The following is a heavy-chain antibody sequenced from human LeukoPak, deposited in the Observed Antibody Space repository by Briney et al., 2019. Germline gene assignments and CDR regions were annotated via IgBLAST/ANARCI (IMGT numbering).Heavy chain of an antibody. CDR2: MDWSSGNT. CDR1: GYTFTSYD. V-gene: IGHV1-8*01. D-gene: IGHD3-22*01. CDR3: ARLYYYASSGYDALDI. Sequence: VSVNVSCMTSGYTFTSYDMNWVRQAPGQGREGMGGMDWSSGNTSYAQKFLGRVTITRNTSISTAYMELSSLTSEDTAVYYCARLYYYASSGYDALDIWGQGTMVTVSS. J-gene: IGHJ3*02.